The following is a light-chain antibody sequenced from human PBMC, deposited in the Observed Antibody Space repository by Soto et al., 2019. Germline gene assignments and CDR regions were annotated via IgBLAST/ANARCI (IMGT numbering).Light chain of an antibody. CDR3: QQRSNWPPL. Sequence: EIVLTQSPATLSLSPGERATLSCRASQSVSSYLAWYQQKPGQAPRILIYDASNRATGIPARFSGSGSGTDFNLTISRLETEDFAVYECQQRSNWPPLFGGGTKVDIK. CDR1: QSVSSY. V-gene: IGKV3-11*01. CDR2: DAS. J-gene: IGKJ4*01.